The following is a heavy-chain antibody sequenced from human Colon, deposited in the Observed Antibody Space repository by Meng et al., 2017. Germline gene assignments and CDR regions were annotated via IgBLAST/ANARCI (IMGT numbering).Heavy chain of an antibody. CDR1: GASISTSGYY. CDR2: IGHSGIT. CDR3: VRSSGWVRTGFDP. D-gene: IGHD6-19*01. J-gene: IGHJ5*02. V-gene: IGHV4-39*01. Sequence: QVQLQESVPGLVKPSQTLSLTCTVSGASISTSGYYWGWIRQPPGKGLEWIGSIGHSGITYYTPSLKSRVTVSIDTSKSQFSLKLTSVTAADTAVYYCVRSSGWVRTGFDPWGQGTLVTVSS.